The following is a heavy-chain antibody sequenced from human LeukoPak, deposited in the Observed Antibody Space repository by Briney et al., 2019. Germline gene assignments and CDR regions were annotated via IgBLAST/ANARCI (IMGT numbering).Heavy chain of an antibody. CDR2: INAGNGNT. Sequence: ASVTVSCKASGYTFTSYAMHWVRQAPGQRLEWMGWINAGNGNTKYSQKFQGRVTISRDTSASTAYMELSSLRSEDTAVYYCARDARIEVAATHYYCGLGVWGQGTTVTVSS. CDR3: ARDARIEVAATHYYCGLGV. CDR1: GYTFTSYA. J-gene: IGHJ6*02. D-gene: IGHD6-19*01. V-gene: IGHV1-3*01.